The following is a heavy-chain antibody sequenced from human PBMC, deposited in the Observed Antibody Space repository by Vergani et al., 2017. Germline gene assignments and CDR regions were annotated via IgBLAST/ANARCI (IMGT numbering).Heavy chain of an antibody. CDR3: ARSRRDAVVTAIPYNWFDP. V-gene: IGHV4-38-2*01. D-gene: IGHD2-21*02. CDR1: GYSISSGYY. CDR2: IYHSGST. J-gene: IGHJ5*02. Sequence: QVQLQESGPGLVKTSETLSLTCAVSGYSISSGYYWGWIRQPPGKGLEWIGSIYHSGSTYYNPSLKSRVTISVDTSKNQFSLKLSSVTAADTAVYYCARSRRDAVVTAIPYNWFDPWGQGTLVTVSS.